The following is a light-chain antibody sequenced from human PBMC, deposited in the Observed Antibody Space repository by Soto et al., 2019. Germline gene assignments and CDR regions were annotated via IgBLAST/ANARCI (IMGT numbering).Light chain of an antibody. CDR1: SSNIGAGYD. CDR3: QSYDNSLSVFYV. J-gene: IGLJ1*01. Sequence: QSVLTQPPSVSGAPGQRVTVSCTGSSSNIGAGYDVHWYQQFPGTAPKLLIFGNINRPSGVPDRFSASKSGTSASLAITGLQAEDEADYYCQSYDNSLSVFYVFGTGTKVTVL. CDR2: GNI. V-gene: IGLV1-40*01.